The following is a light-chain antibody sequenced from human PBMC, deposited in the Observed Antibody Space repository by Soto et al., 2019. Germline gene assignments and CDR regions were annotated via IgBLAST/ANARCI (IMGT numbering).Light chain of an antibody. CDR2: DAS. J-gene: IGKJ1*01. Sequence: PSTLSASVGDRVTITCRASQSISSWLAWYQQKPGKAPKLLIYDASSLESGVPSRFSGSGSGTEFTLTISSLQPDDFATYYCQQYNSYRTFGQGTKVDNK. CDR1: QSISSW. CDR3: QQYNSYRT. V-gene: IGKV1-5*01.